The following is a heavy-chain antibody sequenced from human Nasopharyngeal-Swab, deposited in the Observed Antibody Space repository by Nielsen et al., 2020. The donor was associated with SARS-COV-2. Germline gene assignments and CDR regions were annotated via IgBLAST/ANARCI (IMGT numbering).Heavy chain of an antibody. J-gene: IGHJ4*02. V-gene: IGHV3-7*05. D-gene: IGHD3-10*01. Sequence: GGSLRLSCAASGFPFSASWMSWVRQAPGRGLEWVAHIKQDGSEAYYVDSVKGRFTISRDNADNSLFLQMNSLKTEDTAVYYCTTGREYSSGSFPRGWGQGTLVTVSS. CDR1: GFPFSASW. CDR2: IKQDGSEA. CDR3: TTGREYSSGSFPRG.